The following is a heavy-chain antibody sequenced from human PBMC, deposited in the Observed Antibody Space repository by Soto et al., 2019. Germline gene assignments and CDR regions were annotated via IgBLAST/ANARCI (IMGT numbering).Heavy chain of an antibody. CDR3: ARGTIVARQHLDY. J-gene: IGHJ4*02. Sequence: QVQLVESGGGVVQPGKSLRLSCAASGFTFSSYAMHWARQAPGKGLEWVTVISIRGGDEYYAESVRGRFTISRDDSKNTLYLQIDSLRVEDTAVYYGARGTIVARQHLDYWGQGTLVTVSS. CDR1: GFTFSSYA. V-gene: IGHV3-30*03. D-gene: IGHD6-6*01. CDR2: ISIRGGDE.